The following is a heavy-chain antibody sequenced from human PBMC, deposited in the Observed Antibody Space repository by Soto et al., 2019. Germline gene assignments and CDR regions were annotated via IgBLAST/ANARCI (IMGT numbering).Heavy chain of an antibody. CDR3: ARGDTPMITGMDSFDI. CDR2: IKQDGTEK. V-gene: IGHV3-7*01. Sequence: GGSLRLSCAACGFTFSRYWMNWVRQAPGKGLEWVANIKQDGTEKNYVDSVKGRFTISRDNARKSLYLQMDSLRAEDTAVYFCARGDTPMITGMDSFDIWGQGTMVTVSS. D-gene: IGHD5-18*01. J-gene: IGHJ3*02. CDR1: GFTFSRYW.